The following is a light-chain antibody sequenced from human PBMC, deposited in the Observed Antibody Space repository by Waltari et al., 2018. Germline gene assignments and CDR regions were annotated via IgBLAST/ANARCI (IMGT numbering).Light chain of an antibody. CDR2: SAS. CDR1: QALSDY. J-gene: IGKJ4*01. CDR3: QKYDRAPFT. V-gene: IGKV1-27*01. Sequence: DIQMTQSPSFLSASVGDTVTITCRASQALSDYLAWYQQQAGKTPRLLVFSASTLQSGVPSRFSGSGSGTDFSLTISNLQPEDVATYFCQKYDRAPFTFGSGTKIDVK.